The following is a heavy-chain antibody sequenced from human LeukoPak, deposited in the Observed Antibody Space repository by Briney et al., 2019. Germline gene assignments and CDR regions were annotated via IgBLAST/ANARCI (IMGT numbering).Heavy chain of an antibody. Sequence: GGSLRLSCAVSGFTLTNHGVSWVRQAPGKGLEWVAVISYDGSNKYYADSVKGRFTISRDNSKNTLYLQMNSLRAEDTAVYYCAKLTTSWGQGTLVTVSS. CDR1: GFTLTNHG. CDR2: ISYDGSNK. D-gene: IGHD4-11*01. J-gene: IGHJ4*02. V-gene: IGHV3-30*18. CDR3: AKLTTS.